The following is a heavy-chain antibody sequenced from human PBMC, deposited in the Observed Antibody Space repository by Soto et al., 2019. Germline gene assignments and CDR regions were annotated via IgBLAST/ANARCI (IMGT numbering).Heavy chain of an antibody. D-gene: IGHD6-19*01. CDR3: ARGGLEDSSGWYGRGFGYYYYGMDV. CDR1: GYTFTSYG. Sequence: ASVKVSCKASGYTFTSYGISWVRQAPGQGLEWMGWISAYNGNTNYAQKLQGRVTMTTDTSTSTAYMELRSLRSDDTAVYYCARGGLEDSSGWYGRGFGYYYYGMDVWGQGTTVTVSS. V-gene: IGHV1-18*01. CDR2: ISAYNGNT. J-gene: IGHJ6*02.